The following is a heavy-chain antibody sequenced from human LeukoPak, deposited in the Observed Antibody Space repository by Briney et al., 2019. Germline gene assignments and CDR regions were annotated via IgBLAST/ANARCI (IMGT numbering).Heavy chain of an antibody. CDR3: ASGYCGGACQLGGVDM. V-gene: IGHV4-59*01. D-gene: IGHD2-21*02. CDR1: SGSISSYY. Sequence: SETLSLTCTVSSGSISSYYWSWLRQPPGKGLEYIGYTHYSGSTNYNPSLKSRATISLDTSGNQFSLKLSSVTAADTAVYYCASGYCGGACQLGGVDMWGQGTMVTVSS. J-gene: IGHJ3*02. CDR2: THYSGST.